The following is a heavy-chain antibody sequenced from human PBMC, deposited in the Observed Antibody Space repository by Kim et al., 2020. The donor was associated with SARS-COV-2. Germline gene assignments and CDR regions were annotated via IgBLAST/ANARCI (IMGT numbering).Heavy chain of an antibody. J-gene: IGHJ4*02. V-gene: IGHV3-11*06. CDR2: YT. D-gene: IGHD1-26*01. Sequence: YTNYADSVKGRFTISRDNARNSLYLQMNSLRAEDTAVYYCARMGVVGAIHWGQGTLVTVSS. CDR3: ARMGVVGAIH.